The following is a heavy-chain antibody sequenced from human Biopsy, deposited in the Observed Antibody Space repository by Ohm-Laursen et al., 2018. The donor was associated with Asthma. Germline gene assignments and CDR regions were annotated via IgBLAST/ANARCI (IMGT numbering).Heavy chain of an antibody. CDR3: ARGYSLGRAFHY. J-gene: IGHJ4*02. CDR1: GFTFGTYA. V-gene: IGHV3-30-3*01. CDR2: MSYEGSTE. Sequence: SLRLSCAAPGFTFGTYAMHWVRQAPGKGLEWVAVMSYEGSTEYYPDSVKGRFTISRDNSKNTVYLQMNSLRAADTAVYYCARGYSLGRAFHYWGQGILVTVSS. D-gene: IGHD5-18*01.